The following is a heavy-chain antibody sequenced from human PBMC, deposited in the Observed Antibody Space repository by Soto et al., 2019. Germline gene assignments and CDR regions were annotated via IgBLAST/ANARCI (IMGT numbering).Heavy chain of an antibody. Sequence: SVKVSCKASGGTFSSYTISWVRQAPGQGLEWMGRIIPILGIANYAQKFQGRVTITADKSTSTAYMELSSLRSEDTAVYYCARAPISYYGMDVWGQGTTVTVSS. CDR1: GGTFSSYT. CDR3: ARAPISYYGMDV. CDR2: IIPILGIA. V-gene: IGHV1-69*02. J-gene: IGHJ6*02. D-gene: IGHD3-3*02.